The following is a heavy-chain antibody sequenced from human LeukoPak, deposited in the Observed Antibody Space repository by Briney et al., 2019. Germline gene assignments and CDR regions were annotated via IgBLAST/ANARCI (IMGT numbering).Heavy chain of an antibody. Sequence: GRSLRLSCAASRFTLSSYAMHCVRQAPGKGLEWVAVISYDGSNKYYADSVKGRFTISRDNSKNTLYLQMNSLRAEDTAVYYCARGGYCSGGSCYSRYLFDYWGQGTLVTVSS. CDR1: RFTLSSYA. CDR2: ISYDGSNK. J-gene: IGHJ4*02. CDR3: ARGGYCSGGSCYSRYLFDY. D-gene: IGHD2-15*01. V-gene: IGHV3-30-3*01.